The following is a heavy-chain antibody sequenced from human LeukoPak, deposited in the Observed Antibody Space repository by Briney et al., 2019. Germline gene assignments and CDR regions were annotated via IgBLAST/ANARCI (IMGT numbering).Heavy chain of an antibody. CDR2: VYTSGST. V-gene: IGHV4-4*07. Sequence: PSETPSLTCTVSGGSISSYYWSWIRQPAGKGLEWIGRVYTSGSTNYNPSLKSRVTMSVDTSKNQFSLKLSSVTAADTAMYYCARNGAATDPFDYWGQGALVTVSS. CDR1: GGSISSYY. CDR3: ARNGAATDPFDY. J-gene: IGHJ4*02. D-gene: IGHD6-13*01.